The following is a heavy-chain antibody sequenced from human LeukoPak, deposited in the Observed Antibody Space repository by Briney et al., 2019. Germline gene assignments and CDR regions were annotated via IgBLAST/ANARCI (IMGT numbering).Heavy chain of an antibody. J-gene: IGHJ6*02. CDR1: GDSISNYY. D-gene: IGHD6-13*01. Sequence: SETLSLTCDVSGDSISNYYWSWLRQPAGKGLEWIGRFYTSGNTKYNPSLQGRVTVSVDTSKNQFFLTLRSVTAADTAVYYCARDSGRIASVGMTYYYGMDVWGQGTSVTVSS. CDR2: FYTSGNT. V-gene: IGHV4-4*07. CDR3: ARDSGRIASVGMTYYYGMDV.